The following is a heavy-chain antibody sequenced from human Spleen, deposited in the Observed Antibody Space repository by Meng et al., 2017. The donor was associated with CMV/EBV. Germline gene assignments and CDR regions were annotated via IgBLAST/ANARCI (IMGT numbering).Heavy chain of an antibody. Sequence: ASVKVSCKTSGYTFTGYYMHWVRQAPGQGLEWMGWINPNSGGTNYAQKFQGRVTMTRGTSISTAYMELSRLRSDDTAVYYCAREFVVVVPAAIRYYYYGMDVWGQGTTVTVSS. CDR3: AREFVVVVPAAIRYYYYGMDV. D-gene: IGHD2-2*01. V-gene: IGHV1-2*02. CDR2: INPNSGGT. J-gene: IGHJ6*02. CDR1: GYTFTGYY.